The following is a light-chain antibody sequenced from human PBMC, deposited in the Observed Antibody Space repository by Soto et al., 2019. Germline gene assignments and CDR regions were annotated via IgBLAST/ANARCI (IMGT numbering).Light chain of an antibody. J-gene: IGLJ3*02. V-gene: IGLV4-60*03. Sequence: QAVVTQSSSASASLGSSVKLICTLSSGHRNYIIAWHQQQPGKAPRYLMKLEGSGSYNKGNGVPDRFSGSSSGADRYLTISNLQSEDEADYYWETWDANTGVFGGGTKLTVL. CDR1: SGHRNYI. CDR3: ETWDANTGV. CDR2: LEGSGSY.